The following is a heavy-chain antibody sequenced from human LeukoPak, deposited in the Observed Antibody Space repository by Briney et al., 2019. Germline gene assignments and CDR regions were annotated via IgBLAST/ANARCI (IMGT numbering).Heavy chain of an antibody. J-gene: IGHJ5*02. CDR2: INHSGST. D-gene: IGHD2-2*01. CDR3: ARRIGDCSSTSCYGRYWFDP. CDR1: GGSFSGYY. Sequence: KPSETLSLTCAVYGGSFSGYYWSWIRQPPGKGLEWIGEINHSGSTNYNPSLKSRVTISVDTSKNQFSLKLSSVTAAGTAVYYCARRIGDCSSTSCYGRYWFDPWGQGTLVTVSS. V-gene: IGHV4-34*01.